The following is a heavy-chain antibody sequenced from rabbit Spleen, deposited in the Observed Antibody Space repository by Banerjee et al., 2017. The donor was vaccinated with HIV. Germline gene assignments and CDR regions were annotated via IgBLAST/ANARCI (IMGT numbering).Heavy chain of an antibody. J-gene: IGHJ4*01. CDR2: IDPIFGIT. D-gene: IGHD4-1*01. CDR3: VREVAARFSL. V-gene: IGHV1S7*01. Sequence: QMKETGGGLVQPGGSLALSCKASGFDFSTYSMSWVRQAPGKGLEWIGYIDPIFGITYFANWVNGRFTISSHNAQNTLFLQLNSLTAADTATYFCVREVAARFSLWGQGTLVTVS. CDR1: GFDFSTYS.